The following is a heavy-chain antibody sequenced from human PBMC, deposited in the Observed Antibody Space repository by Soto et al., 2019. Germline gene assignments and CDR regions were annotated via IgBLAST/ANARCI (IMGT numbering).Heavy chain of an antibody. CDR1: GFTFSSYA. CDR3: ARFMGSSGWTDFDY. Sequence: PGGSLRLSCAASGFTFSSYAMHWVRQAPGKGLEWVAIISYDGSNKHHADSVKGRFTISRDNSKDTLYLQMNSLRPEDTAVYYCARFMGSSGWTDFDYWGQGTLATVSS. CDR2: ISYDGSNK. D-gene: IGHD6-19*01. V-gene: IGHV3-30-3*01. J-gene: IGHJ4*02.